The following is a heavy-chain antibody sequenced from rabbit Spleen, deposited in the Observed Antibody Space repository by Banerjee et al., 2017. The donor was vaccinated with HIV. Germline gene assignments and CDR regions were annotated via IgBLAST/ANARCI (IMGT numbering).Heavy chain of an antibody. CDR2: FYAGGSGST. Sequence: QSLEESGGDLVKPGASLTLTCTASGFDVNINPMCWVRQAPGKGLEWIACFYAGGSGSTYYANWAKGRFTISKTSSTTVTLQMASLTAADTATYFCARDSGTSFSSYGMDLWGQGTLVTVS. CDR3: ARDSGTSFSSYGMDL. CDR1: GFDVNINP. D-gene: IGHD8-1*01. V-gene: IGHV1S40*01. J-gene: IGHJ6*01.